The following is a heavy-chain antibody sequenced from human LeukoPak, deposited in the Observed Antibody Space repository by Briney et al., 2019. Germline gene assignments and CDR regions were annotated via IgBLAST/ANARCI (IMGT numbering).Heavy chain of an antibody. J-gene: IGHJ4*02. CDR2: IYPGDSDT. Sequence: GEALKISCQASGYTFAKYWIGWVRQMPGKGLEWMGIIYPGDSDTSYGQSFQGQVTISVEKSSNTAYLQWSRLKASDTAMYYCARRFGERLYSNNDAFDSWGQGTLVTVSS. V-gene: IGHV5-51*01. CDR1: GYTFAKYW. D-gene: IGHD4-11*01. CDR3: ARRFGERLYSNNDAFDS.